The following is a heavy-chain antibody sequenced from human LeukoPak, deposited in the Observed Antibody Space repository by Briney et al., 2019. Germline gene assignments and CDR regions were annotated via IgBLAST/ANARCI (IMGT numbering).Heavy chain of an antibody. Sequence: SETLSLTCTVSGGSISSSSYYWGWIRQPPGKGLEWIGSIYYSGSTYYNPSLKGRVTISLDTSKNYFSLKLSSVTAADTAVYYCARDSYLGYCSGGSCCKDYWGQGTLVTVSS. D-gene: IGHD2-15*01. CDR3: ARDSYLGYCSGGSCCKDY. CDR2: IYYSGST. CDR1: GGSISSSSYY. V-gene: IGHV4-39*07. J-gene: IGHJ4*02.